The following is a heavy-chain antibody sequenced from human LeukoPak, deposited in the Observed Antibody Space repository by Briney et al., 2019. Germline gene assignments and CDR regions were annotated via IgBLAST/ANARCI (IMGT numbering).Heavy chain of an antibody. CDR3: ARRLAVYGDFFDY. D-gene: IGHD4-17*01. CDR2: IYYSGST. V-gene: IGHV4-59*08. CDR1: GGSISSYY. Sequence: PSETLSLTCTVSGGSISSYYWSWIRQPPGKGLEWIGYIYYSGSTNYNPSLKSRVTISVDTPKNQFSLKLSSVTAADTAVYYCARRLAVYGDFFDYWGQGTLVTVSS. J-gene: IGHJ4*02.